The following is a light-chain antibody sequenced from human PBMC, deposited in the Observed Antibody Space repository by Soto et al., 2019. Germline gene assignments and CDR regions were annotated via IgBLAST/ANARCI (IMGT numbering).Light chain of an antibody. V-gene: IGKV3-15*01. CDR2: GAS. CDR1: QSISSN. Sequence: IVMTQSPATLSVSPGERATLSCRASQSISSNLAWYQQKPGQAPRLLMYGASTRATGIPARFSGSGSGTDFTLTISSLQSEDFAVYYCQHYNNWPPWTFGQGTKVEIK. CDR3: QHYNNWPPWT. J-gene: IGKJ1*01.